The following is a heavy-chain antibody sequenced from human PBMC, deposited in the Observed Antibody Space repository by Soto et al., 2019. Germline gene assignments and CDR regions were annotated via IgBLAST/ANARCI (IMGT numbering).Heavy chain of an antibody. D-gene: IGHD4-17*01. Sequence: EVQLVESGGGLVQPGGSLKLSCAASGFTFSDSAIHWVRQTSGKGLECVGRIRSKANNYATVYAASLEGRFTISRDDAKNTTHLQMNSLTTEDTAVYYCTRPKDVDYSTFDYGGKGTLVIVSS. CDR2: IRSKANNYAT. CDR1: GFTFSDSA. CDR3: TRPKDVDYSTFDY. V-gene: IGHV3-73*02. J-gene: IGHJ4*02.